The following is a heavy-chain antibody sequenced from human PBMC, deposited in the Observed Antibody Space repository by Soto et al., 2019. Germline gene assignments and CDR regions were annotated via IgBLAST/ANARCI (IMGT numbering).Heavy chain of an antibody. D-gene: IGHD3-10*01. J-gene: IGHJ4*02. CDR2: INPFDGSR. CDR3: SRVDPGETSPFDH. V-gene: IGHV1-46*03. Sequence: ASVTVSCKASGYIFTSYYIHWVRQAPGQGLEWMGWINPFDGSRMFAQSFQGRVTMTRDTSTSTVYMEVSSLRSEDTAVYYCSRVDPGETSPFDHWGQGTLVTVS. CDR1: GYIFTSYY.